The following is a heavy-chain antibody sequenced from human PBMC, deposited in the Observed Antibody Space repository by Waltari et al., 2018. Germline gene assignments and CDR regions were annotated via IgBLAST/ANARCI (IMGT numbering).Heavy chain of an antibody. J-gene: IGHJ4*02. D-gene: IGHD6-19*01. CDR2: INHSGST. CDR1: GGSFSGYY. V-gene: IGHV4-34*01. CDR3: ARQFSSGWYSEY. Sequence: QVQLQQWGAGLLKPSETLSLTCAVYGGSFSGYYSSWIRQSPGKGLEWIGEINHSGSTNYNPSLKSRVTISVDTSKNQFSLKVSSVTAADTAVYYCARQFSSGWYSEYWGQGTLVTVSS.